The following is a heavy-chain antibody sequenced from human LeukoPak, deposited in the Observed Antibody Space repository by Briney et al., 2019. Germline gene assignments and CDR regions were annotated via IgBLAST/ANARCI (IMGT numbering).Heavy chain of an antibody. CDR3: ARLAAAGTGGYYYYYMDV. CDR1: GGTFSSYA. CDR2: IIPIFGTA. Sequence: SVKVSCKASGGTFSSYAISWVRQAPGQGLEWMGGIIPIFGTANYAQKFQGRVTITADESTSTAYMELSSLRSEDTAVYYCARLAAAGTGGYYYYYMDVWGKGTTVTVSS. D-gene: IGHD6-13*01. V-gene: IGHV1-69*13. J-gene: IGHJ6*03.